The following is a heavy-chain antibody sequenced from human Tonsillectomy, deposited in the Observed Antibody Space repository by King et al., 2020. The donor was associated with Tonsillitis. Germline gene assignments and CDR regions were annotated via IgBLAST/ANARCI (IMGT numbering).Heavy chain of an antibody. Sequence: VQLVESGGGVVQPGGSLRLSCAASGFTFSSYGMHWVRQAPGKGLEWVAFIRYDGSNKYYADTVKGRFTISRDNSKNTLYLQMNSLRAEDTAVYYCAKEWGWQWVVEPTFDYWGQGTLVTVSS. V-gene: IGHV3-30*02. CDR2: IRYDGSNK. D-gene: IGHD6-19*01. CDR1: GFTFSSYG. J-gene: IGHJ4*02. CDR3: AKEWGWQWVVEPTFDY.